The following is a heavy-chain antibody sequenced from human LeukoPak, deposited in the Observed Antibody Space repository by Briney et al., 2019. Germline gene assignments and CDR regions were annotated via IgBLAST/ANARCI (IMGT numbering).Heavy chain of an antibody. V-gene: IGHV3-7*01. CDR1: GFTFSSYG. J-gene: IGHJ4*02. CDR3: ARSPYTSGWYGVGY. CDR2: IKQDGSEK. D-gene: IGHD6-19*01. Sequence: PGGSLRLSCAASGFTFSSYGMHWVRQAPGKGLEWVANIKQDGSEKYYVDSVKGRFTISRDNAKNSLYLQLNSLRAEDTAVYYCARSPYTSGWYGVGYWGQGALVTVSS.